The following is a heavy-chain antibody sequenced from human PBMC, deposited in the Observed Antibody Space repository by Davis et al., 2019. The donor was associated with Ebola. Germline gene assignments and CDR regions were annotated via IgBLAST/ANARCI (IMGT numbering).Heavy chain of an antibody. V-gene: IGHV3-23*01. Sequence: PGGSLRLSCAASGFTFSSYAMSWVRQAPGKGLEWVSAISGSGGSTYYADSVKGLFTISRDNSKNTLYLQMNSLRAEDTAVYYCAKEGYSNYNLISSFDYWGQGTLVTVSS. CDR2: ISGSGGST. J-gene: IGHJ4*02. D-gene: IGHD4-11*01. CDR1: GFTFSSYA. CDR3: AKEGYSNYNLISSFDY.